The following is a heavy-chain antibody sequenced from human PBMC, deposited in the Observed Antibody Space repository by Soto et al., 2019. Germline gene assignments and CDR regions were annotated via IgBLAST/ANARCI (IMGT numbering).Heavy chain of an antibody. D-gene: IGHD6-13*01. CDR2: ISSSSSYI. CDR3: ARETWQQLANPRYMDV. CDR1: GFTFSSYS. Sequence: GGSLRLSCAASGFTFSSYSMNWVRQAPGKGLEWVSSISSSSSYIYYADSVKGRFTISRDNAKNSLYLQMNSLRAEDTAVYYCARETWQQLANPRYMDVWGKGTTVTVSS. J-gene: IGHJ6*03. V-gene: IGHV3-21*01.